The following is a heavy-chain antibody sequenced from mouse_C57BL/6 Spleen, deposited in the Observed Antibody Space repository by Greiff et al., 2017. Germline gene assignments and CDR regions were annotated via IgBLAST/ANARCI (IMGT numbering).Heavy chain of an antibody. V-gene: IGHV1-42*01. Sequence: VQLKQSGPELVKPGASVKISCKASGYSFTGYYMNWVKQSPEKSLEWIGEINPSTGGTTYNQKFKAKATLTVDKSSSTAYMQLKSLTSEDSAVYYCARWEAYYYGSRGAMDYWGQGTSVTVSS. J-gene: IGHJ4*01. D-gene: IGHD1-1*01. CDR2: INPSTGGT. CDR3: ARWEAYYYGSRGAMDY. CDR1: GYSFTGYY.